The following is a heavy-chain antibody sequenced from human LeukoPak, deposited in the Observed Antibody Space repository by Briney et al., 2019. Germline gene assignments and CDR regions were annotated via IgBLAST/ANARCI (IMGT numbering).Heavy chain of an antibody. CDR2: IWYDGSNK. V-gene: IGHV3-33*06. Sequence: GGSLRLSCAASGFTFDHYALTWVRQAPGKGLEWVAVIWYDGSNKYYADSVKGRFTISRDNSKNTLYLQMNSLRAEDTAVYYCAKDFFGDGYNPGYWGQGTLVTVSS. CDR3: AKDFFGDGYNPGY. CDR1: GFTFDHYA. J-gene: IGHJ4*02. D-gene: IGHD5-24*01.